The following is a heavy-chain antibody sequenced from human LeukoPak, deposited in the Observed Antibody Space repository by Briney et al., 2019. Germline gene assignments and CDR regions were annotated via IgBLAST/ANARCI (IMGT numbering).Heavy chain of an antibody. D-gene: IGHD6-19*01. CDR3: ARDRGSGWYFY. Sequence: GGSLRLSCAASGFTLSGYWMTWVRQAPGKGLEWVANIKQDGNEKYYVDSVKGRFTISRDNAKNSLYLQMNSLRAEDTAVYYCARDRGSGWYFYWGQGTLVTVSS. CDR1: GFTLSGYW. V-gene: IGHV3-7*03. J-gene: IGHJ4*02. CDR2: IKQDGNEK.